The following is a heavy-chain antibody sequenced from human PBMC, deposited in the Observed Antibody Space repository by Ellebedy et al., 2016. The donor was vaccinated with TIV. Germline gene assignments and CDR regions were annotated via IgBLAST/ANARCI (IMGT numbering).Heavy chain of an antibody. D-gene: IGHD2-15*01. CDR3: AKDISPGRVVVAATYAFDI. J-gene: IGHJ3*02. V-gene: IGHV3-9*01. CDR1: GFTFDDYA. CDR2: ISWNSGSI. Sequence: SLKISXAASGFTFDDYAMHWVRQAPGKGLEWVSGISWNSGSIGYADSVKGRFTISRDNAKNSLYLQMNSLRAEDTALYYCAKDISPGRVVVAATYAFDIWGQGTMVTVSS.